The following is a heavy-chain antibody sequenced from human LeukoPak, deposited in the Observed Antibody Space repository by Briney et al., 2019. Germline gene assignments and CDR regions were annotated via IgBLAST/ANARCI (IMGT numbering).Heavy chain of an antibody. Sequence: GGSLRLSCTASGFTFSTHWMTWVRQPPGKGLEWVANIKEDGSVKYYVDSVKGRFTISRDNTKNALYLQMNSLRADDTAVYFCARDSTWQLDYWSQGTLITVSS. CDR1: GFTFSTHW. D-gene: IGHD5-12*01. J-gene: IGHJ4*02. V-gene: IGHV3-7*03. CDR3: ARDSTWQLDY. CDR2: IKEDGSVK.